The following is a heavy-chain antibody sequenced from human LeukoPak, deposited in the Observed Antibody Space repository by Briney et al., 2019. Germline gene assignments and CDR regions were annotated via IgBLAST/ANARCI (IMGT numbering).Heavy chain of an antibody. Sequence: GGSLRLSCAASGFTFSNAWMSWVRQAPGKGLEWVGRIKSKTDGGTTDYAAPVKGRFTISRDDSKNTLYLQTNSLKTEDTAVYYCTTHITVAGIAVYWGQGTLVTVSS. CDR1: GFTFSNAW. CDR2: IKSKTDGGTT. J-gene: IGHJ4*02. V-gene: IGHV3-15*01. CDR3: TTHITVAGIAVY. D-gene: IGHD6-19*01.